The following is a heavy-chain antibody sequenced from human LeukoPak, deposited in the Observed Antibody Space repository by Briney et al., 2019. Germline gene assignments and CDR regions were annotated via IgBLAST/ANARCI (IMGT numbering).Heavy chain of an antibody. CDR3: AREALDYDFWSASGAFDI. D-gene: IGHD3-3*01. CDR2: ISSSSSTI. V-gene: IGHV3-48*04. CDR1: GFTFSSYN. J-gene: IGHJ3*02. Sequence: GGSLRLSCAASGFTFSSYNMNWVRQAPGKGLEWISYISSSSSTIYYADSVKGRFTISRDNAKNTLYLQMNSLRAEDTAVYYCAREALDYDFWSASGAFDIWGQGTMVTVSS.